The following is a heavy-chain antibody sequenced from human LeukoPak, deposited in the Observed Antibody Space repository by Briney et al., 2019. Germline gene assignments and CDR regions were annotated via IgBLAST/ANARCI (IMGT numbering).Heavy chain of an antibody. Sequence: GGSLRLSCAASGFTFSDYYISWIRQVPGKGLEWVSYISSSGSTIYYADSVKGRFTISRDNAKNSLYLQMNSLRAEDTAVYYCARSKVTWELLPPYYFDYWGQGTLVTVSS. CDR1: GFTFSDYY. V-gene: IGHV3-11*01. J-gene: IGHJ4*02. CDR3: ARSKVTWELLPPYYFDY. D-gene: IGHD1-26*01. CDR2: ISSSGSTI.